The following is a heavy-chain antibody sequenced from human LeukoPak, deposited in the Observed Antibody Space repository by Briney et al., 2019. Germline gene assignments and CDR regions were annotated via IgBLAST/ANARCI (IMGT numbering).Heavy chain of an antibody. CDR1: GFTVSSNE. CDR2: ISGGNT. J-gene: IGHJ6*03. Sequence: GGSLRLSCAASGFTVSSNEVTWVRQAPGKGLEWVSSISGGNTNYANCRKGRFTISRDNSKNTLHLQMSSLRAEDTAMYYCEKGGDVGRDSTVTTNNYMDVWGKGTTVTVSS. V-gene: IGHV3-38-3*01. CDR3: EKGGDVGRDSTVTTNNYMDV. D-gene: IGHD2/OR15-2a*01.